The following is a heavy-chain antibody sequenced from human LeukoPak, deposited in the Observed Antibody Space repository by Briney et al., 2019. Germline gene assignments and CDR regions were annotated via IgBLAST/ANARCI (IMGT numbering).Heavy chain of an antibody. CDR2: INSNGGST. Sequence: GGSLRLSCVASGFTFDDYGISWVRHAPGKGLEWVSDINSNGGSTGYADSVKGRFTISRDNAKNSLYLQMSSLRAEDTAVYYCARDRIEQQRTLGRSTNYYSYYYMDVWGKGTTVTVSS. V-gene: IGHV3-20*04. CDR3: ARDRIEQQRTLGRSTNYYSYYYMDV. J-gene: IGHJ6*03. D-gene: IGHD6-13*01. CDR1: GFTFDDYG.